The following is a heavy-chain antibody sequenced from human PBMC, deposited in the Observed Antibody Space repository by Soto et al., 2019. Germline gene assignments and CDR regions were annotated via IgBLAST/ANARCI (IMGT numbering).Heavy chain of an antibody. J-gene: IGHJ5*02. V-gene: IGHV4-39*01. CDR2: IYFSGST. Sequence: SLTCSVSVGTISSSSYYWAWIRQPPGKGLEWIGSIYFSGSTQYNSSLKSRVTISVDTSNNQFSLNLSSVTTADTAMYYCARQHSYCTSTRCYTSWFDPWGQGTLVTVSS. CDR3: ARQHSYCTSTRCYTSWFDP. CDR1: VGTISSSSYY. D-gene: IGHD2-2*01.